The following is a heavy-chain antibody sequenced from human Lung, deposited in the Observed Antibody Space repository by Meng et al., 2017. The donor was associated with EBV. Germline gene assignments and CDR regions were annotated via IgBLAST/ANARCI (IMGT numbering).Heavy chain of an antibody. Sequence: QVQRLASGPGLVKPSQTLALPWTVSGGSIKKGDYYWSWNRQPPGKGLEWIGYIYYSGSTYYNPSLKSRVTISVDTSKNQFSLKLSSVTAADTAVYYCAREWCSGGSCYPDYWGQGTLVTVSS. CDR1: GGSIKKGDYY. CDR2: IYYSGST. CDR3: AREWCSGGSCYPDY. D-gene: IGHD2-15*01. V-gene: IGHV4-30-4*01. J-gene: IGHJ4*02.